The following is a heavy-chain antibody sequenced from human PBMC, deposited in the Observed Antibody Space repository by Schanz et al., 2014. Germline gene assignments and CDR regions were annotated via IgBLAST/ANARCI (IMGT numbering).Heavy chain of an antibody. CDR3: AKGRGSFGFFFDY. D-gene: IGHD3-16*01. V-gene: IGHV3-23*04. Sequence: EVQSVESGGGLVQPGGSLRVSCAASGITFSNYGMGWVRQAPGKGLEWVSAISGSGGSTYYADSVKGRFTISRDNSKNTLYLQMNSLRAEDTAVYYCAKGRGSFGFFFDYWGQGTLVTVSS. CDR1: GITFSNYG. J-gene: IGHJ4*02. CDR2: ISGSGGST.